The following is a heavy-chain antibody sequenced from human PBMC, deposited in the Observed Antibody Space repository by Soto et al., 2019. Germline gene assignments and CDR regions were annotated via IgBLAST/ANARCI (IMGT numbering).Heavy chain of an antibody. CDR1: GFTVSSNY. Sequence: EVQLVESGGGLIQPGGSLRLSCAASGFTVSSNYMSWVRQAPVKGLEWVSVIYSGGSTYYADSVKGRFTISRDNSKNTLYIQMNSLRAEDTAVYYCAREFSVAGKFDYWGQGTLVTVSS. V-gene: IGHV3-53*01. CDR2: IYSGGST. D-gene: IGHD6-19*01. CDR3: AREFSVAGKFDY. J-gene: IGHJ4*02.